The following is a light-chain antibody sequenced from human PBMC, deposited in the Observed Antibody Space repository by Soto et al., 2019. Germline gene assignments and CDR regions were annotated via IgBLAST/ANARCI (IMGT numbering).Light chain of an antibody. CDR2: GAS. V-gene: IGKV3-15*01. CDR1: QSVSSN. J-gene: IGKJ5*01. Sequence: EVVMTQSPATLSVSPGERATLSSRASQSVSSNLAWYQQIPGQAPRFLIYGASTRATGIPVRFSGSGSGTEFTLTISSLEPEDFAVYYCQQRSNWPLTFGQGTRLENK. CDR3: QQRSNWPLT.